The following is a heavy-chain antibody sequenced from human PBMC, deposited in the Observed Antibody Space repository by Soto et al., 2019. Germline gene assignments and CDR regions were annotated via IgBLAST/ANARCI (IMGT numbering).Heavy chain of an antibody. Sequence: QVQLVQSGAEVKKPGSSVKVSCKASGGTFSSYAISWVRQAPGQGLEWMGWVRGDNGHTNYAQSLQGRVTMTTDTSTNTAYMELRSLRSDDTAVYYCARDLGYCRSGTCYREWFDPWGQGTLVTVSS. D-gene: IGHD2-15*01. V-gene: IGHV1-18*01. J-gene: IGHJ5*02. CDR3: ARDLGYCRSGTCYREWFDP. CDR2: VRGDNGHT. CDR1: GGTFSSYA.